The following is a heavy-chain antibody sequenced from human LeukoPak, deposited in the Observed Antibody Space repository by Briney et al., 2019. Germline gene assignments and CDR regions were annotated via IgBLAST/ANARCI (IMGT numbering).Heavy chain of an antibody. CDR2: ISGSGGST. Sequence: PGGSLRLSCAASGFTFSDYYMSWVRQAPGKGLEWVSAISGSGGSTYYADSVKGRFTISRDNSKNTLYLQMNSLRAEDTAVYYCAKDLRGGGDLTFDYWGQGTLVTVSS. CDR1: GFTFSDYY. CDR3: AKDLRGGGDLTFDY. V-gene: IGHV3-23*01. D-gene: IGHD2-21*02. J-gene: IGHJ4*02.